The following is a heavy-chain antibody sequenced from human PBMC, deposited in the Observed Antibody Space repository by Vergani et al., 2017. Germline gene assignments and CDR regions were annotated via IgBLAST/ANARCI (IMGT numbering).Heavy chain of an antibody. D-gene: IGHD3-9*01. J-gene: IGHJ4*02. V-gene: IGHV3-30*07. Sequence: QVQLVESGGGVVQPGRSLRLSCAASGFTFSSYAMHWVRQAPGKGLEWVAVISYDGSNKYYADSVKGRFTISRDNSKNTLYLQMNSLRAEDTAVYYCASLILTAGFDYWGQGTLVTVSS. CDR1: GFTFSSYA. CDR2: ISYDGSNK. CDR3: ASLILTAGFDY.